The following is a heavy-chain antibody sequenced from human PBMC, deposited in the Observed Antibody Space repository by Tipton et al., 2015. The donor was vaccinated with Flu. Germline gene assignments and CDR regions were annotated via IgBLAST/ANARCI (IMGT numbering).Heavy chain of an antibody. J-gene: IGHJ4*02. V-gene: IGHV4-4*02. CDR1: GGSISSNNW. CDR3: ARSTYHYGSGSSDY. Sequence: TLSLTCAVSGGSISSNNWWSWVRQSPGRGLEWIGEIHHSGTTNYDPSLESRVTISVDKSKNQFSQRLSSVTAADTAVYYCARSTYHYGSGSSDYWGQGTLVTVSS. D-gene: IGHD3-10*01. CDR2: IHHSGTT.